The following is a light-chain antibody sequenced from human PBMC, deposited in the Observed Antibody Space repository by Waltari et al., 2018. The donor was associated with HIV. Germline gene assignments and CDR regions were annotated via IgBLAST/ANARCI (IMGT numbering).Light chain of an antibody. CDR2: GAS. CDR1: QSISSN. CDR3: QQFHNWPRT. J-gene: IGKJ1*01. Sequence: EILMTQSPATLSVSPGEEVTLSGRASQSISSNLAWYQQKPGQAPRLCIYGASTRAAGFPARFTGSGAGTEFTLTISNLQSEDFAIYYCQQFHNWPRTFGQGTKVEIK. V-gene: IGKV3-15*01.